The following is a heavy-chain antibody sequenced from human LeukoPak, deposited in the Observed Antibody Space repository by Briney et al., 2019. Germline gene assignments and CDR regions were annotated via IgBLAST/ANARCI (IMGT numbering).Heavy chain of an antibody. J-gene: IGHJ5*02. V-gene: IGHV4-30-4*01. Sequence: PSQTLSLTCTVSGGSISSGDYYWSWIRQPPGKGLEWIAYMYYSGSTYYNPSPKSRVTMSADTSKNQLSLKLSSVTAADTAVYCARPYYYDSRIDPWGQGILVTVSS. CDR3: ARPYYYDSRIDP. CDR1: GGSISSGDYY. CDR2: MYYSGST. D-gene: IGHD3-22*01.